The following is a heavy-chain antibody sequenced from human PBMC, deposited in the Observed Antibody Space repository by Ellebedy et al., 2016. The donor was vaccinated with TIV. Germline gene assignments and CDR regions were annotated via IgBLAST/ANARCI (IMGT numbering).Heavy chain of an antibody. CDR1: GFPFSSFW. V-gene: IGHV3-7*01. CDR3: AKRGSGWLSGAFDI. D-gene: IGHD6-19*01. J-gene: IGHJ3*02. Sequence: PGGSLRLSCAASGFPFSSFWMSWVRQAPGKGLEWVANTKEDGSEKYYVDSVRGRFTISRDNAKNSLYLQMNSLGAEDTAVYYCAKRGSGWLSGAFDIWGQGTVVTVSA. CDR2: TKEDGSEK.